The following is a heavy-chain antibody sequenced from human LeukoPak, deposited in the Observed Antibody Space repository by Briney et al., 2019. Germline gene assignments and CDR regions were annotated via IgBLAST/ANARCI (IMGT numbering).Heavy chain of an antibody. Sequence: GGSLRLSCAASGFRFNNYWMSWVRQAPGKGLEWVANIKQDGSDKYYVDSVKGRFTISRDNAKNSLYLQMNSLRAEDTAVYYCAKVKDFWSGYQGIWGYHFDYWGQGTLVTVSS. CDR2: IKQDGSDK. J-gene: IGHJ4*02. D-gene: IGHD3-3*01. V-gene: IGHV3-7*03. CDR3: AKVKDFWSGYQGIWGYHFDY. CDR1: GFRFNNYW.